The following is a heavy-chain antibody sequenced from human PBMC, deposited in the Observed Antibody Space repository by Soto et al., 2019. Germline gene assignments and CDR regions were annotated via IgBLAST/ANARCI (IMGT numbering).Heavy chain of an antibody. V-gene: IGHV4-59*06. D-gene: IGHD1-26*01. CDR1: GGSISSYY. CDR2: IYYSGSTYYN. CDR3: ARTPLL. Sequence: SETLSLTCTVSGGSISSYYWSWIRQPPGKGLEWIGYIYYSGSTYYNYYNPSLKSRVTISVDTPKNQFSLKLSSVTAADTAVYYCARTPLLWGQGTLVTVSS. J-gene: IGHJ4*02.